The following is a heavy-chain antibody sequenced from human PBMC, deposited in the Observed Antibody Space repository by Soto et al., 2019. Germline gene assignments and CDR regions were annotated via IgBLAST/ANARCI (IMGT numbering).Heavy chain of an antibody. Sequence: QVQPVQSGAEVKKPGSWVKVSCKSSGGTFSSYAIIWVRQAPGQGLEWVGGIIRSFGTANYAQKFQGRVTITADEYTSTAYMELSSLRSEDTAVYYCATRITMIVVVTDDPFDIWGQGTMVTVSS. CDR3: ATRITMIVVVTDDPFDI. CDR1: GGTFSSYA. V-gene: IGHV1-69*01. CDR2: IIRSFGTA. J-gene: IGHJ3*02. D-gene: IGHD3-22*01.